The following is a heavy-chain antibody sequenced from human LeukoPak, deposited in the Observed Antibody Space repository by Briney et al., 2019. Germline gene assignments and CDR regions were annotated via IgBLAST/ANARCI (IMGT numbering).Heavy chain of an antibody. J-gene: IGHJ4*02. CDR2: IYYSGST. D-gene: IGHD3-22*01. CDR1: GGSFSGYY. Sequence: PSETLSLTCAVYGGSFSGYYWSWIRQPPGKGLEWIGSIYYSGSTYYNPSLKSRVTISVDTSKNQFSLKLSSVTAADTAVYYCARPGYYYDSSGYHYRDYWGQGTLVTVSS. CDR3: ARPGYYYDSSGYHYRDY. V-gene: IGHV4-34*01.